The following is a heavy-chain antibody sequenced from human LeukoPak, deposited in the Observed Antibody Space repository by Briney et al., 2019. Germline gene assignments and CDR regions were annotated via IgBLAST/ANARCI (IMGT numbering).Heavy chain of an antibody. Sequence: GGSLRLSCAASGFTFSRFWMSWVRQAPGKGLEWVANIKQDGSEKYYVDSVKGRFTISRDNAKNSLHLQMNSLRAEDTAMYYCASASPAGDYWGQGSLVTVSS. CDR2: IKQDGSEK. J-gene: IGHJ4*02. CDR3: ASASPAGDY. D-gene: IGHD2-2*01. V-gene: IGHV3-7*01. CDR1: GFTFSRFW.